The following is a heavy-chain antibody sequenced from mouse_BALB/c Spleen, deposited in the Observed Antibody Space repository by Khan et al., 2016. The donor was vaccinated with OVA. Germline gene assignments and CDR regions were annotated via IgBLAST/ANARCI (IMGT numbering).Heavy chain of an antibody. CDR2: ITYSGST. V-gene: IGHV3-2*02. CDR3: AGGRTY. Sequence: VQLKQSGPGLVKPSQSLSLTCTVTGYSITSDYAWNWIRQFPGNKLEWMGYITYSGSTSYTPSLKSRISITRDTSKNRFFLQLNSVTTEDTATYYCAGGRTYWGQGTLVTVSA. D-gene: IGHD3-3*01. J-gene: IGHJ3*01. CDR1: GYSITSDYA.